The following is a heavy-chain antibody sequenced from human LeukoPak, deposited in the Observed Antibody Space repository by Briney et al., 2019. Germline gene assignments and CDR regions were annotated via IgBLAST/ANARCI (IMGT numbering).Heavy chain of an antibody. CDR1: GGTFSSYA. D-gene: IGHD1/OR15-1a*01. Sequence: ASVKVSCKASGGTFSSYAISWVRQAPGQGLEWMGGIIPIFGTANYAQKFQGRVTITADESTSTAYMELSSLRSEDTAVYYCAWHPYNWNTHYFDYWGQGTLVTVSS. J-gene: IGHJ4*02. V-gene: IGHV1-69*13. CDR2: IIPIFGTA. CDR3: AWHPYNWNTHYFDY.